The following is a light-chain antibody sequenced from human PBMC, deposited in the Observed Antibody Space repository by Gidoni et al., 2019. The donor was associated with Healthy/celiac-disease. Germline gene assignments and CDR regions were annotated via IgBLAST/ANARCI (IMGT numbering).Light chain of an antibody. V-gene: IGKV1-13*02. Sequence: AIQWTQSPSSLSASVGDRVTITCRASQGISSALAWYQQKPGKAPKLLIYDASSLESGVPSRLSGRGSGTDFTLTISSLQPEDFATYYCQQFNSYPITFGQGTRLEIK. J-gene: IGKJ5*01. CDR3: QQFNSYPIT. CDR2: DAS. CDR1: QGISSA.